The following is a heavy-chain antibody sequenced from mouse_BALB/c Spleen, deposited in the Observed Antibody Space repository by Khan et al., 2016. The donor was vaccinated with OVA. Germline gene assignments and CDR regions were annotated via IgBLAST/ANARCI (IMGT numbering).Heavy chain of an antibody. CDR1: GYPFINYW. J-gene: IGHJ2*01. V-gene: IGHV1-7*01. CDR3: ARRGLRWDFDY. CDR2: INPSTGYT. Sequence: VQLQESGAELAKPGASVKMSCKASGYPFINYWILWIKQRPGQGLEWIGYINPSTGYTEYNQNFKDKATLTADISSSTAYMQLSSLTSEDSAVYYCARRGLRWDFDYWGQGTTLTVSS. D-gene: IGHD1-1*01.